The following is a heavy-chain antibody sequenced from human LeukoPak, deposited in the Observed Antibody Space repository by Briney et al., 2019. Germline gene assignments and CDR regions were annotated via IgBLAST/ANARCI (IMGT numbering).Heavy chain of an antibody. V-gene: IGHV3-9*03. Sequence: GRSLRLSCAPSGFTFDDYAMHWVRQAPGKGLEWVSGISWNSGSIGYADSVKGRFTISRDNAKNSLYLQMNSLRAEDMALYYCAKAVSYDCSSTSCYFDYWGQGTLVTVSS. CDR2: ISWNSGSI. D-gene: IGHD2-2*01. J-gene: IGHJ4*02. CDR1: GFTFDDYA. CDR3: AKAVSYDCSSTSCYFDY.